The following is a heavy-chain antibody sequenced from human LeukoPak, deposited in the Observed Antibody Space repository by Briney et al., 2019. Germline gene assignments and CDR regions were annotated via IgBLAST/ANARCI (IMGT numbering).Heavy chain of an antibody. CDR2: ISYDGSSK. V-gene: IGHV3-30*04. CDR3: AKDGGLWVSAHWGDS. Sequence: GGSLRLSCAASGFTFSWYAMYWVRQAPGKGLEWVAPISYDGSSKYYADSVKGGFTISRDNSKNTLFLQMNSLRAEDTAVYYCAKDGGLWVSAHWGDSWGRGTLVTVSS. J-gene: IGHJ4*02. CDR1: GFTFSWYA. D-gene: IGHD7-27*01.